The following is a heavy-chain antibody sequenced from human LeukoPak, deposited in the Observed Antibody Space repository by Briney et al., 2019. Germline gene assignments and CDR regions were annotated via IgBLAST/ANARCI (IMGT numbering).Heavy chain of an antibody. CDR1: GGSFSGYY. V-gene: IGHV4-59*01. Sequence: SETLSLTCAVYGGSFSGYYWSWIRQPPGKGLEWIGYIYYSGSTNKNPSLQSRVTISVDTSKNQLSLKLSSVTAADTAVYYCARDSVYYFDYWGQGTLVTVSS. J-gene: IGHJ4*02. CDR2: IYYSGST. CDR3: ARDSVYYFDY.